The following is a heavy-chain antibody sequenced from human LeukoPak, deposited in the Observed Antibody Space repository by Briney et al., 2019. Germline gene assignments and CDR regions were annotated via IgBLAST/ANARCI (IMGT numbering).Heavy chain of an antibody. V-gene: IGHV3-23*01. J-gene: IGHJ3*02. CDR1: GFPFSNYA. D-gene: IGHD2/OR15-2a*01. CDR3: TRIRHCDSTYCPDAFDI. Sequence: GGSLRLSCAASGFPFSNYAMIWVRQAPGKGREGVSALTASRGSTYSADSVKGRFTISRDNSKTTLYLQMDSLRAEDAAVYYCTRIRHCDSTYCPDAFDIWGQGTMVTVSS. CDR2: LTASRGST.